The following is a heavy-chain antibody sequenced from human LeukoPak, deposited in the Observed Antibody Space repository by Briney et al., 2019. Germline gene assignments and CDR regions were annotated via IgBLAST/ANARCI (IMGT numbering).Heavy chain of an antibody. CDR3: ARDGVGYYDSSGYYYFQH. CDR1: GYSFTGYY. CDR2: INPNSGGT. D-gene: IGHD3-22*01. Sequence: ASVKVSCKASGYSFTGYYMHWVRQAPGQGLEWMGWINPNSGGTNYAQKFQGRVTMTRDTSISTAYMELSRLRSDDTAVYYCARDGVGYYDSSGYYYFQHWGQGTLVTVSS. J-gene: IGHJ1*01. V-gene: IGHV1-2*02.